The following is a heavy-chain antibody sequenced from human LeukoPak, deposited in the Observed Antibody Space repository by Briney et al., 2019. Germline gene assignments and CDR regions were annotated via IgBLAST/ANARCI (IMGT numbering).Heavy chain of an antibody. CDR2: IYTSGST. V-gene: IGHV4-61*02. Sequence: SQTLSLTCTVSGGSISSGSYYWSWIRQPAGKGLEWIGRIYTSGSTNYNPSLKSRVTISVDTSKNQLSLKLSSVTAADTAVYYCARDRVMVRALPHYYYYMDVWGKGTTVTVSS. CDR1: GGSISSGSYY. D-gene: IGHD3-10*01. CDR3: ARDRVMVRALPHYYYYMDV. J-gene: IGHJ6*03.